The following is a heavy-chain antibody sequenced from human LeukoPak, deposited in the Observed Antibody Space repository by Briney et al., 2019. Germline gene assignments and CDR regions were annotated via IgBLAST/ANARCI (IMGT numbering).Heavy chain of an antibody. CDR3: ARDRDNSGDY. D-gene: IGHD6-19*01. V-gene: IGHV1-2*02. CDR1: GYTFTGHY. J-gene: IGHJ4*02. CDR2: INPNSGDT. Sequence: ASVKVSCMTSGYTFTGHYMHWVRQAPGQGLEWMGWINPNSGDTNYAQKFQGRVTMTRDTSISTAYMELSSLRSDDTAVYYCARDRDNSGDYWGQGTLVSVSS.